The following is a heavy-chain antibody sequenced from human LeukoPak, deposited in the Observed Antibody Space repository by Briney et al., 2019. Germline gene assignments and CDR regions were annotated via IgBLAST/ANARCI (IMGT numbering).Heavy chain of an antibody. CDR1: GFTLSSYA. CDR2: IYSGDIT. J-gene: IGHJ4*02. V-gene: IGHV3-23*03. D-gene: IGHD5-18*01. Sequence: GGSLRLSCAASGFTLSSYAMSWVRQAPGKGLEWVSVIYSGDITYYADSVKGRFTISRDNSKNTLYLQMNSLRAEDTAVYYCMTAAGYNFGQYWGQGTLVTVSS. CDR3: MTAAGYNFGQY.